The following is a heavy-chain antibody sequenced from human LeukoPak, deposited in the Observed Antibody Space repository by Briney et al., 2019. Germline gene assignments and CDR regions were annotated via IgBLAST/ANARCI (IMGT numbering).Heavy chain of an antibody. Sequence: ASVKVSCKASGYTFTGYYIHWVRQAPGQGLEWMGWINPDSGGTNYAQKFQGRVTMTRDTSISTAYMELSRLRSDDTAVYYCARDRGVDYCSGGSCSHYYYYMDVWGKGTTVTISS. CDR3: ARDRGVDYCSGGSCSHYYYYMDV. CDR2: INPDSGGT. V-gene: IGHV1-2*02. D-gene: IGHD2-15*01. CDR1: GYTFTGYY. J-gene: IGHJ6*03.